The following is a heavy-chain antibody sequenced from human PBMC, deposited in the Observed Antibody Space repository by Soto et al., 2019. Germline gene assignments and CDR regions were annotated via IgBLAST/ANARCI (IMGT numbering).Heavy chain of an antibody. Sequence: SETLSLTCAVYGGSFSGYYWSWIRQPPGKGLEWIGEINHSGSTNYNPSLKSRVTISVDTPKNQFSLKLRSVTAADTAVYYCARDDYGDYSYGMDVWGQGTTVTVSS. D-gene: IGHD4-17*01. CDR3: ARDDYGDYSYGMDV. CDR2: INHSGST. V-gene: IGHV4-34*01. CDR1: GGSFSGYY. J-gene: IGHJ6*02.